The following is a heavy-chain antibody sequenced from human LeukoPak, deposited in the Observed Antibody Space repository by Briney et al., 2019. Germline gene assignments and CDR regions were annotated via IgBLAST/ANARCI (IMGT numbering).Heavy chain of an antibody. CDR3: AKGARVFSNVSGSYRDFFDS. D-gene: IGHD3-10*01. CDR2: ISGSGNT. V-gene: IGHV3-23*01. J-gene: IGHJ5*01. Sequence: GGSLRLSCAASGFTFITYDMGWVRQAPGKGLEWVSGISGSGNTFYVDSVRGRFIISRGNFKNTLNLQMNSLRDDDAAVYYCAKGARVFSNVSGSYRDFFDSWGQGTLVTVSS. CDR1: GFTFITYD.